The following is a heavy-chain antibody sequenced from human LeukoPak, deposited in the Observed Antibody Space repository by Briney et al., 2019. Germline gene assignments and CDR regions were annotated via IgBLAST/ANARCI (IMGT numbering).Heavy chain of an antibody. CDR3: ARARIDY. J-gene: IGHJ4*02. D-gene: IGHD1-14*01. CDR2: IKEDGSEK. Sequence: GGSLRLSWAASGXTFSNYWMTWVRQAPGKGLEWVANIKEDGSEKYYVDSVKGRFTISRDNAKNSLYLQMNTLRAEDTAVYYCARARIDYWGQGTLITVSS. CDR1: GXTFSNYW. V-gene: IGHV3-7*05.